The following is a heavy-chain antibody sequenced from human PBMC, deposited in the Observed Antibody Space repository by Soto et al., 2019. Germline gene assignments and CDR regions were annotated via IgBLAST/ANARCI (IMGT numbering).Heavy chain of an antibody. J-gene: IGHJ4*02. D-gene: IGHD2-2*01. CDR2: INMDGSST. V-gene: IGHV3-74*01. Sequence: EVQLVESGGGLVQPGGPLRLSCAASGFTFSGDWMHWVRQAAGKGLVWVSRINMDGSSTNYADSVKGRFTISRDNAKNTLYLQMNSLRVDDTAVYYCARGPRGLYHHDYWGQGALVTVSS. CDR3: ARGPRGLYHHDY. CDR1: GFTFSGDW.